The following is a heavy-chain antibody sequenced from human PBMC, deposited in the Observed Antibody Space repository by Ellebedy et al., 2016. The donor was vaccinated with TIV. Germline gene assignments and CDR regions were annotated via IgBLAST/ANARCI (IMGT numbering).Heavy chain of an antibody. CDR2: ISYDGSER. CDR3: ARGRYLSRHSLDV. Sequence: PGGSLRLSCTVSGFTFSSYAIHWVRLAPGKGLEWLTLISYDGSERYNAGSVKGRFTISRDNSKNTLYLQMNSLTNEDTALYFCARGRYLSRHSLDVWGQGTTVTVSS. V-gene: IGHV3-30-3*01. D-gene: IGHD1-26*01. CDR1: GFTFSSYA. J-gene: IGHJ6*02.